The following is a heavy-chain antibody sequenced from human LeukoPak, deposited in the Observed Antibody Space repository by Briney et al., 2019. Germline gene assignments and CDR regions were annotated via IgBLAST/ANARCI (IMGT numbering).Heavy chain of an antibody. CDR1: GGSFSGFY. CDR2: INHSGST. J-gene: IGHJ4*02. CDR3: ARGFGNYYGSGSRPLNY. V-gene: IGHV4-34*01. Sequence: SETLSLTCAVYGGSFSGFYWSWIRQPPGKGLEWIGEINHSGSTNYNPSLKSRVTISVDTSKSQFSLKLSSVTAADTAVYYCARGFGNYYGSGSRPLNYWGQGTLVTVSS. D-gene: IGHD3-10*01.